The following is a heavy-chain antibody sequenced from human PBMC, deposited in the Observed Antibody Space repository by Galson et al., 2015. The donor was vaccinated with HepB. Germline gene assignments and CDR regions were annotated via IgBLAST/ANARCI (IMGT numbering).Heavy chain of an antibody. CDR2: ISYDGSNK. V-gene: IGHV3-30-3*01. CDR3: ARALDGYNSFDY. J-gene: IGHJ4*02. Sequence: SLRLSCAASGFTFSSYAMHWVRQAPGKGLEWVVVISYDGSNKYYADSVKGRFTISRDNSKNTLYLQMNSLRAEDTAVYYCARALDGYNSFDYWGQGTLVTVSS. CDR1: GFTFSSYA. D-gene: IGHD5-24*01.